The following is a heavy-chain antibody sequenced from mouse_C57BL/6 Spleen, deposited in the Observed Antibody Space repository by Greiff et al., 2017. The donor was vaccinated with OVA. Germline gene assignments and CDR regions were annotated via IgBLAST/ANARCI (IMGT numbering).Heavy chain of an antibody. J-gene: IGHJ2*01. V-gene: IGHV1-15*01. CDR2: IDPETGGT. CDR3: TRDWNYYRSYSYFGY. Sequence: QVQLKESGAELVRPGASVTLSCKASGYTFTDYEMHWVKQTPVHGLEWIGAIDPETGGTAYNQKFKGKAILTADKSSSTAYMQLRSLTSEDSAVYYCTRDWNYYRSYSYFGYWGQGTTLTVSS. CDR1: GYTFTDYE. D-gene: IGHD1-1*01.